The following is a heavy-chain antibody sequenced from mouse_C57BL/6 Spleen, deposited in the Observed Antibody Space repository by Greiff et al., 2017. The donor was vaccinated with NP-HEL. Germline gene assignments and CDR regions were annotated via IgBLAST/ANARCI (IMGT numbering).Heavy chain of an antibody. J-gene: IGHJ1*03. Sequence: QVQLQQSGAELVMPGASVKLSCKASGYTFTSYWMHWVKQRPGQGLEWIGEIDPSDSYTNYNQKFKGKSTLTVDKSSSTAYMQLSSLTSEDSAVYYCASHYYGSSSGYFDVWGTGTTVTVSS. CDR2: IDPSDSYT. CDR1: GYTFTSYW. D-gene: IGHD1-1*01. V-gene: IGHV1-69*01. CDR3: ASHYYGSSSGYFDV.